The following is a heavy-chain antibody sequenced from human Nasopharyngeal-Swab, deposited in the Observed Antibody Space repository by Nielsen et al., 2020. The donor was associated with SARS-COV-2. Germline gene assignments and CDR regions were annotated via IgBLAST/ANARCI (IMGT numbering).Heavy chain of an antibody. CDR1: GSSFTSYW. Sequence: GESLKISCKGSGSSFTSYWIGWVRQMPGKGLEWMGIIYPGDSHTRYSPSFEGQVTISADKSISIAYLQWSSLKASDTAMYYCARQRQYCSGGSCYSKWFDPWGQGTLVTVSS. D-gene: IGHD2-15*01. J-gene: IGHJ5*02. CDR3: ARQRQYCSGGSCYSKWFDP. CDR2: IYPGDSHT. V-gene: IGHV5-51*01.